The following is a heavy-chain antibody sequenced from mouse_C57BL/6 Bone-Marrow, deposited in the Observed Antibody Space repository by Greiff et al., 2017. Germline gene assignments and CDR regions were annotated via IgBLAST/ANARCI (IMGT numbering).Heavy chain of an antibody. Sequence: VQLQQPGAELVKPGASVKLSCKASGYTFTSYWMHWVKQRPGQGLEWIGMIHPNSGSTNYNEKFKSKATLTVDKSSSTAYMQLSSLTSEDSAVYYCAREGSNWPNWYFDVWGTGTTVTVSS. CDR3: AREGSNWPNWYFDV. J-gene: IGHJ1*03. CDR1: GYTFTSYW. V-gene: IGHV1-64*01. D-gene: IGHD4-1*01. CDR2: IHPNSGST.